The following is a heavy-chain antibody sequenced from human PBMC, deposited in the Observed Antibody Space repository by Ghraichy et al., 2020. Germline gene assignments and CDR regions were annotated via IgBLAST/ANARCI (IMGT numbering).Heavy chain of an antibody. CDR2: ISAYNGNT. V-gene: IGHV1-18*04. CDR1: GFTFTSYG. CDR3: ARVTRSDFWAWNDY. Sequence: ASVKVSCKASGFTFTSYGITWVRQAPGQGLQWMGWISAYNGNTNFAQKLQGRVTMTTDTSTRTAYMELRNLRSDDTAVYYCARVTRSDFWAWNDYWGQGTLVTVSS. D-gene: IGHD3-3*01. J-gene: IGHJ4*02.